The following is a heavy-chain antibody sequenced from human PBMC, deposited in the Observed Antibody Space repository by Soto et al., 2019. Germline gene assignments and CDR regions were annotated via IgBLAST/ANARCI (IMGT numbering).Heavy chain of an antibody. J-gene: IGHJ4*02. CDR2: INPTGGGT. CDR3: ARESTLAY. V-gene: IGHV1-46*01. Sequence: XSVKVSCKASVYIFTSHYIHWVRQAPGQGLEWMGIINPTGGGTSYAQKFQGRVTMTRDTSTSTVYMELSSLRSEDTAVYYCARESTLAYWGQGTLVTVSS. CDR1: VYIFTSHY.